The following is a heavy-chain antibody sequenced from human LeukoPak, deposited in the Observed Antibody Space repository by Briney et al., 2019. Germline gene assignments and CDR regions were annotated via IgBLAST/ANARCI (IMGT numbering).Heavy chain of an antibody. CDR3: ARYDSSGYSFDY. CDR2: IYHSGST. J-gene: IGHJ4*02. CDR1: GGSISSSNW. D-gene: IGHD3-22*01. V-gene: IGHV4-4*02. Sequence: PSETLSLTCAVSGGSISSSNWWSWVRQPPGKGLEWIGEIYHSGSTNYNPSLKSRVTISVDTSKNQFSLKLSSVTAADTAVYYCARYDSSGYSFDYWGQGTLVTVSS.